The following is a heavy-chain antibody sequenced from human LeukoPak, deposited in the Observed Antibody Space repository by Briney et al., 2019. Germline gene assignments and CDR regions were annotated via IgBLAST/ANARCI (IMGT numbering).Heavy chain of an antibody. J-gene: IGHJ6*03. Sequence: ASVKVSCKASGYTFTGCYMHWVRQAPGQGLEWMGWINPNSGGTNYAQKFQGRVTMTRDTSISTAYMELSRLRSDDTAVYYCARAQTLERHYYYYYYMDVWGKGTTVTVSS. CDR2: INPNSGGT. V-gene: IGHV1-2*02. CDR1: GYTFTGCY. D-gene: IGHD1-1*01. CDR3: ARAQTLERHYYYYYYMDV.